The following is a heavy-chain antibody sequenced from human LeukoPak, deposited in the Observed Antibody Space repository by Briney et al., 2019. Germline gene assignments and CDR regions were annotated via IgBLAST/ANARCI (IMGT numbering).Heavy chain of an antibody. CDR2: IYYSGRT. J-gene: IGHJ1*01. V-gene: IGHV4-39*01. D-gene: IGHD3-22*01. CDR3: ARRRYYDGSGYLE. CDR1: GDSVSRSDSY. Sequence: SETLSLTCSVSGDSVSRSDSYWDWIRQPPGKGLEWIGTIYYSGRTYYSPSLKSRVTMSVNTSNNQFSLNLRSVTAADTAVYYCARRRYYDGSGYLEWGQGTLLSVSS.